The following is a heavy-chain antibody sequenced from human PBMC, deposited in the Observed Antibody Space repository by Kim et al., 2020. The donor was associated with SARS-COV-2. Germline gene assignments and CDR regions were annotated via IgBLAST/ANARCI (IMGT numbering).Heavy chain of an antibody. Sequence: ASVKVSCKASGGTFSSYAISWVRQAPGQGLEWMGGIIPIFGTANYAQKFQGRVTITADESTSTAYMELSSLRSEDTAVYYCARDLWRVATHAQARENHYYYYGMDVWGQGTTVTVSS. J-gene: IGHJ6*02. V-gene: IGHV1-69*13. CDR3: ARDLWRVATHAQARENHYYYYGMDV. CDR1: GGTFSSYA. CDR2: IIPIFGTA. D-gene: IGHD5-12*01.